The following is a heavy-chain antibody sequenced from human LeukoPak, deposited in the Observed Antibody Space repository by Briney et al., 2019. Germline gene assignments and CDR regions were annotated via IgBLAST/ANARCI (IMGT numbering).Heavy chain of an antibody. J-gene: IGHJ4*02. V-gene: IGHV3-11*04. D-gene: IGHD5-12*01. CDR3: ARDFYIVATIFDY. CDR2: ISSSGSTI. Sequence: GGSLRLSCAASGFTFSDYYMSWIRQAPGKGLEWVSYISSSGSTIYYADSVKGRFTISRDNAKNSLYLQMNSLRAEDTAVYYCARDFYIVATIFDYWGQGTLVTVSS. CDR1: GFTFSDYY.